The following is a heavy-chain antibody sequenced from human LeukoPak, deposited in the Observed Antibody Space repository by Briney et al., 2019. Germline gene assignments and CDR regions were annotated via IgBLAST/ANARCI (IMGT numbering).Heavy chain of an antibody. CDR3: ARMLGELGYLTTYYFDY. J-gene: IGHJ4*02. CDR2: ISSSSSYI. D-gene: IGHD3-10*02. Sequence: GGSLRLSCAASGFTFSSYSMNWVRQAPGKGLEWVSSISSSSSYIYYADSVKGRFTISRDNAKNSLYLQMNSLRAEDTAVYYCARMLGELGYLTTYYFDYWGQGTLVTVSS. V-gene: IGHV3-21*04. CDR1: GFTFSSYS.